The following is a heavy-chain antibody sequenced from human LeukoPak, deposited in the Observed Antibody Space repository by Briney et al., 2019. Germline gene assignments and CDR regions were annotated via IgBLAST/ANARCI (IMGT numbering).Heavy chain of an antibody. V-gene: IGHV3-48*01. CDR1: EFTFSTYS. Sequence: RPGGSLRLSCAASEFTFSTYSMNWVRQAPEKGLEWISYISSGSNTIYYADSVKGRFTISRDNAKSSLYLQMNSLRAEDTAVYYCARRVGATYYFDWWGQGTLVTVSS. CDR2: ISSGSNTI. J-gene: IGHJ4*02. D-gene: IGHD1-26*01. CDR3: ARRVGATYYFDW.